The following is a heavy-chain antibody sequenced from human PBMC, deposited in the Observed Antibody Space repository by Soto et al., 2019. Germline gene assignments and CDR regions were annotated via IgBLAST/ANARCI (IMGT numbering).Heavy chain of an antibody. CDR2: ISGSVGST. CDR3: AKDGYSSSFPYYFDY. V-gene: IGHV3-23*01. CDR1: GFSFSSSA. J-gene: IGHJ4*02. Sequence: SLRLSCAASGFSFSSSAISWVRQAPGKGLEWVSAISGSVGSTYYADSVKGRFTISRDNSKNTLYLQMNSLRAEDTAVYYCAKDGYSSSFPYYFDYWGQGTLVTVSS. D-gene: IGHD6-6*01.